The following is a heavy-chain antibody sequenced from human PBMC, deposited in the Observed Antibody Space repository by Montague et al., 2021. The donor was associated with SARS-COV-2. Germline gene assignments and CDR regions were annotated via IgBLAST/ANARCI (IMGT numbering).Heavy chain of an antibody. CDR2: LNSTGTT. D-gene: IGHD3-10*01. Sequence: SETLSLTCTVYLRSISRYTRRRIRKPPGKGPETIGYLNSTGTTNYNPSLKSRVTISVDTSKNQFSLKLSSVTAADTAVDYCARVPVLLWFGERGYWFDPWGQVTLVTVSS. CDR3: ARVPVLLWFGERGYWFDP. V-gene: IGHV4-59*01. J-gene: IGHJ5*02. CDR1: LRSISRYT.